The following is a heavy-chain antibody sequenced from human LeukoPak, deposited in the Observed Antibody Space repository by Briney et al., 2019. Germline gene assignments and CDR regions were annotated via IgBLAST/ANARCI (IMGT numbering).Heavy chain of an antibody. D-gene: IGHD3-3*01. CDR3: ASGQFWSGYYYDY. Sequence: EGSLRLSCAASGLTFSNFWMHWVRQAPGKGLVWVSRIHSDGSSTSYADSVKGRFTISRDNAKNTLYLQMNSLRAEDTAVYYCASGQFWSGYYYDYWGQGTLVTVSS. V-gene: IGHV3-74*01. J-gene: IGHJ4*02. CDR2: IHSDGSST. CDR1: GLTFSNFW.